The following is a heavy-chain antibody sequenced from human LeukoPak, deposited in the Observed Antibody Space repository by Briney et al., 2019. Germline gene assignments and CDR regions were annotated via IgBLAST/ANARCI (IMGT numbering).Heavy chain of an antibody. CDR2: IYHSGST. Sequence: PSETLSLTCTVSGYSISSGYYWGWIRPPPGKGLEWIGSIYHSGSTYYNPSLKSRVTISVDTSKNQFSLKLSSVTAADTAVYYCARSDAFDIWGQGTMVTVSS. CDR1: GYSISSGYY. J-gene: IGHJ3*02. CDR3: ARSDAFDI. V-gene: IGHV4-38-2*02.